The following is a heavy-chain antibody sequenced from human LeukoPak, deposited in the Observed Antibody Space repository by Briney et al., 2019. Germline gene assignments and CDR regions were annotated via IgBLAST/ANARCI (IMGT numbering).Heavy chain of an antibody. V-gene: IGHV4-34*01. Sequence: PSETLSLTCAVYGGSFSGYYWSWIRQPPGKGLEWIGEINHSGSTNYNPSLKSRVTISVDTSKNQFSLKLSSVTAADTAVYYCARDRQLRRGAFDIWGQGTMVTVSS. CDR3: ARDRQLRRGAFDI. J-gene: IGHJ3*02. D-gene: IGHD6-13*01. CDR1: GGSFSGYY. CDR2: INHSGST.